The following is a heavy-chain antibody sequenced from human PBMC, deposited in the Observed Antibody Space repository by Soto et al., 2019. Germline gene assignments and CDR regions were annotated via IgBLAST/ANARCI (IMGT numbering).Heavy chain of an antibody. D-gene: IGHD6-6*01. Sequence: SETLSLTCTVSGGSISSGDYYWSWIRQPPGKGLEWIGYIYYSGSTYYNPSLKSRVTISVDTSKNQFSLKLSSVTAADTAVYYCARERGESSSSNPFYSFDYWGQGTLVTVSS. CDR2: IYYSGST. J-gene: IGHJ4*02. CDR3: ARERGESSSSNPFYSFDY. V-gene: IGHV4-30-4*01. CDR1: GGSISSGDYY.